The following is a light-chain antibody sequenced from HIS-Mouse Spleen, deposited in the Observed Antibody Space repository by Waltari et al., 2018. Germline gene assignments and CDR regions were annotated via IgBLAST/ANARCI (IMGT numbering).Light chain of an antibody. Sequence: SYDLTQPPSVSVSPGQTARITCPGDALPKKSAYWYQQKSGQAPVLVIYEDSKRPSGIPERFSGSSSGTMATLTISGAQVEDEADYYCYSTDSSGNHRVFGGGTKLTVL. J-gene: IGLJ2*01. CDR1: ALPKKS. CDR3: YSTDSSGNHRV. CDR2: EDS. V-gene: IGLV3-10*01.